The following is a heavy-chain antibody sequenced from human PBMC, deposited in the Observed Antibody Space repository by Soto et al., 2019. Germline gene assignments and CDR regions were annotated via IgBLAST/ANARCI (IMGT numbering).Heavy chain of an antibody. CDR3: ARAMDYYDSSGYYYSFGH. J-gene: IGHJ4*02. D-gene: IGHD3-22*01. CDR2: IYYSGST. V-gene: IGHV4-59*01. CDR1: GGSISSYY. Sequence: ETLSLTCTVSGGSISSYYWSWIRQPPGKGLEWIGYIYYSGSTNYNPSLKSRVTISVDMSKNQFSLKLSSVTAADMAVYYCARAMDYYDSSGYYYSFGHWGQGTLVTVSS.